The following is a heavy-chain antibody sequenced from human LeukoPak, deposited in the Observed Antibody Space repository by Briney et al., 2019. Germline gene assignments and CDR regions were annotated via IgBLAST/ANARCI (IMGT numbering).Heavy chain of an antibody. D-gene: IGHD6-6*01. J-gene: IGHJ4*02. CDR2: IYTSGST. V-gene: IGHV4-61*02. Sequence: SQTLSLTCTVSGGSISSGSYYWSWIRQPAGKGLEWIGRIYTSGSTNYNPSLKSRATISVDTSKNQFSVKLSSGPAADTAVYYCAREGGGSSSGEFDYWGQGTLVTVSS. CDR3: AREGGGSSSGEFDY. CDR1: GGSISSGSYY.